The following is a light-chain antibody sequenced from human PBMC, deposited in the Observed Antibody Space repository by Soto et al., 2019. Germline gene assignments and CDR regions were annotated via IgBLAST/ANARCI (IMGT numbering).Light chain of an antibody. J-gene: IGKJ4*01. Sequence: EIVLTQSPGTLSLSPGERATLSCRANQSVSSIYLAWYQQKPGQAPRLLIYGASSRATGIPDRFSGSGSGTDFTLTISRLEPEDFAVYYCQQYDSSPLTFGGGTKVEIK. CDR1: QSVSSIY. CDR3: QQYDSSPLT. V-gene: IGKV3-20*01. CDR2: GAS.